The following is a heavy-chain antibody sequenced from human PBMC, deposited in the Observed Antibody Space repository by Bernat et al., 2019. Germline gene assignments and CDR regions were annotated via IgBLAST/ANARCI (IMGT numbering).Heavy chain of an antibody. D-gene: IGHD1-26*01. V-gene: IGHV3-30-3*01. CDR3: ARDSRGWELHTYYFDY. CDR2: ISYDGSNK. Sequence: QVQLAESGGGVVQPGRSLRLSCAASGFTFSSYAMHWVRQAPGKGLEWVAVISYDGSNKYYADSVKGRFTISRDNSKNTLYLQMNSLRAEDTAVYYCARDSRGWELHTYYFDYWGQGTLVTVSS. CDR1: GFTFSSYA. J-gene: IGHJ4*02.